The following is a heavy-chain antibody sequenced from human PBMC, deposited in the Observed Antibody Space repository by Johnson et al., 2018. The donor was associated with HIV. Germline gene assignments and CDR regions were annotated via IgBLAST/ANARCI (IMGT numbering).Heavy chain of an antibody. CDR3: ARDPRSWYDDAFDI. D-gene: IGHD6-13*01. CDR2: IKKDGSEK. CDR1: GFTFSDYY. Sequence: VQLVESGGGVVQPGGSLRLSCVVSGFTFSDYYMSWIRQAPGKGLEWVANIKKDGSEKYYVDSVKGRFTISRDNSKNTLYLQRNSLRAEDTALYHCARDPRSWYDDAFDIWGQGTMVTVSS. J-gene: IGHJ3*02. V-gene: IGHV3-7*03.